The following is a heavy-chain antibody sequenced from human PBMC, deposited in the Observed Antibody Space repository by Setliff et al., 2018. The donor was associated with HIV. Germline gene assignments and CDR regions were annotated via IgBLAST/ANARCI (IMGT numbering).Heavy chain of an antibody. D-gene: IGHD6-13*01. J-gene: IGHJ5*02. CDR2: MSGSGNTT. CDR1: GFTFSDYA. V-gene: IGHV3-23*01. CDR3: ARGDSNSWYPSWFDT. Sequence: GGSLRLSCAASGFTFSDYAMNWVRQAPGKGLEWVAGMSGSGNTTFYADSVKGRFTVSRDNSKNPVYLEMSSLRDEDTAVYYCARGDSNSWYPSWFDTWGQGTLVTVSS.